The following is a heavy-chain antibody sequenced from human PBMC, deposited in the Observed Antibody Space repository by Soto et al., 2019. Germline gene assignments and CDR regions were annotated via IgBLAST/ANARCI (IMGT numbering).Heavy chain of an antibody. J-gene: IGHJ4*02. CDR2: ISGSGHAT. D-gene: IGHD3-22*01. V-gene: IGHV3-23*01. Sequence: EVKLLESGGGLVPPGASARLSCITSGFIFDNYAMSWVRQSPGRGLEWVAAISGSGHATYYTQSVQGRFIISRDKSKKTVFLQMNNLRAEDTAVYYCAKGRYFDSSGGCANYWGLGTPVTVSS. CDR3: AKGRYFDSSGGCANY. CDR1: GFIFDNYA.